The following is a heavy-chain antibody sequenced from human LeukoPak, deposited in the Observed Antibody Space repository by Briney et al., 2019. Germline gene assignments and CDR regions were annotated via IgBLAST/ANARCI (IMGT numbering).Heavy chain of an antibody. V-gene: IGHV3-30*02. J-gene: IGHJ4*02. CDR2: IQYDGSKK. D-gene: IGHD3-10*01. Sequence: GGSLRLSCAASGFTVSNNYMRWVRQAPGKGLEWVTFIQYDGSKKYYADSVKGRFTISRDNSKNTLYLEMNSLRAEDTAVYYCAKDIGSYYDYWGQGILVTVSS. CDR3: AKDIGSYYDY. CDR1: GFTVSNNY.